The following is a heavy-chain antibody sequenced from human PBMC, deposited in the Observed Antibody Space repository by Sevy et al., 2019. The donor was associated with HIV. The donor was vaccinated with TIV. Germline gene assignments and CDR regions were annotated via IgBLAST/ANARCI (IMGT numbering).Heavy chain of an antibody. J-gene: IGHJ4*02. CDR3: ARHPYYDSSGYVDY. V-gene: IGHV3-48*02. CDR2: ISSSSSTI. Sequence: GGSLRLSCAASGFSFSGYSMNWVRQAPGKGLEWVSYISSSSSTIYYADSVKGRFTLSRDNAKNSLYLQMNSLRDEDTAVYYCARHPYYDSSGYVDYWGQGTLVTVSS. D-gene: IGHD3-22*01. CDR1: GFSFSGYS.